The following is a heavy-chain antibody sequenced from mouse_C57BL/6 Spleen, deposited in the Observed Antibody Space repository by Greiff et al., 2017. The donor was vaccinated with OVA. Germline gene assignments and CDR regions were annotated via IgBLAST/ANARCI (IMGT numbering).Heavy chain of an antibody. CDR2: IDPSDSET. Sequence: QVQLQQPGAELVRPGSSVKLSCKASGYTFTSYWMHWVKQRPIQGLEWIGNIDPSDSETHYNQKFKDKATLTEDKSSSTAYMQLSSLTSEDSAVYYCASPLYGSSNFDVWGTGTTVTFSS. CDR3: ASPLYGSSNFDV. CDR1: GYTFTSYW. J-gene: IGHJ1*03. D-gene: IGHD1-1*01. V-gene: IGHV1-52*01.